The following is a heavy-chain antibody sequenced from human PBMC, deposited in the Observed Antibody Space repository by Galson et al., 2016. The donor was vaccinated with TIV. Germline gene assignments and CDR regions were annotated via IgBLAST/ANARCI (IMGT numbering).Heavy chain of an antibody. Sequence: SETLSLTCSVSGDSITSTYYYWGWIRQPPGKGLEWVGSLYYSGSTYYNPSLKSRVTISVDTSKNQFSLSLSSMTAADTAVFYCARQRLTMISRFESWGQGTQVTVSS. CDR1: GDSITSTYYY. D-gene: IGHD3-22*01. V-gene: IGHV4-39*01. CDR2: LYYSGST. CDR3: ARQRLTMISRFES. J-gene: IGHJ4*02.